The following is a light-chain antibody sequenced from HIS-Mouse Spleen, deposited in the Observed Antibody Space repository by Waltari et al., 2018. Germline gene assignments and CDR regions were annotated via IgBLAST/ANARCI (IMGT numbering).Light chain of an antibody. CDR1: ALPKKK. CDR2: EDS. J-gene: IGLJ2*01. CDR3: YSTDSSGNHRV. V-gene: IGLV3-10*01. Sequence: SYELTQPPSVSVSPGQTARITCTGDALPKKKPCWYQKKSGQAPVLVIYEDSKRPSGIPERFSGSSSGTMATLTISGAQVEDEADYYCYSTDSSGNHRVFGGGTKLTVL.